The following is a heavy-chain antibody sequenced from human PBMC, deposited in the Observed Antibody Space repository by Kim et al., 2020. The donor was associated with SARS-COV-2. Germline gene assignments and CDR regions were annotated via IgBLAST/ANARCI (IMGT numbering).Heavy chain of an antibody. Sequence: GGSLRLSCAASGFTFSSYEMNWVRQAPGKGLEWVSYISSSGSTIYYADSVKGRFTISRDNAKNSLYLQMNSLRAEDTAVYYCARDAQPSDYYDSSGYYFRTFDIWGQGTMVTVSS. CDR3: ARDAQPSDYYDSSGYYFRTFDI. CDR1: GFTFSSYE. V-gene: IGHV3-48*03. CDR2: ISSSGSTI. J-gene: IGHJ3*02. D-gene: IGHD3-22*01.